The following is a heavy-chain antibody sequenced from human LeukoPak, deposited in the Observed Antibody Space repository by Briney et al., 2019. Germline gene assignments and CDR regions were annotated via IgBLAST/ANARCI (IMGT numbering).Heavy chain of an antibody. V-gene: IGHV4-59*01. CDR2: IYYSGST. Sequence: PSETLSLTCTVSGGSISSYYWSWIRQPPGKGLEWIGYIYYSGSTNYNPSLKSRVTISVDTSKNQFSLKLTSVTAADTAVYYCARDRYPHYTSSPDAFDIWGQGTMVTVSS. D-gene: IGHD6-13*01. CDR1: GGSISSYY. J-gene: IGHJ3*02. CDR3: ARDRYPHYTSSPDAFDI.